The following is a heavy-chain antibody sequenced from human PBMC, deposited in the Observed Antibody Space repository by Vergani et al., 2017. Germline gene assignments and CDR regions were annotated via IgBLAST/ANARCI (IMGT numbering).Heavy chain of an antibody. D-gene: IGHD1-14*01. Sequence: EVQVVESGGDLVQPGGSLRLSCAASGFTVSGYYISWVRQAPGKGLEWVSLISSGGTTYYADSVKGRFTISRDNSKNTVHLQMNSLRDEDTGVYYCARDLRLLYNRFDPWGQGTLVTVSS. CDR3: ARDLRLLYNRFDP. V-gene: IGHV3-66*01. CDR2: ISSGGTT. CDR1: GFTVSGYY. J-gene: IGHJ5*02.